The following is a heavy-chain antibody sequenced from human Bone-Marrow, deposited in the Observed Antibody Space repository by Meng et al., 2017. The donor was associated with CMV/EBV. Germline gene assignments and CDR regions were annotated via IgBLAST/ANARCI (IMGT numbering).Heavy chain of an antibody. J-gene: IGHJ6*02. CDR2: INHRGST. CDR3: ASGGLYSSSWYRGHYYYYGMDV. CDR1: SGFISGSSYC. V-gene: IGHV4-39*07. D-gene: IGHD6-13*01. Sequence: LTLACTVSSGFISGSSYCWGWFRETPWKGLEWIGEINHRGSTNYNPSLKSRVTISVDTSQNQFSLKLCSETAADTAVYYCASGGLYSSSWYRGHYYYYGMDVWGQGTTVTVSS.